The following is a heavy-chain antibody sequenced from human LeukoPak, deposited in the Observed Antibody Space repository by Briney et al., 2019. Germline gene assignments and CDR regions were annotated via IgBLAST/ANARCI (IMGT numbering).Heavy chain of an antibody. Sequence: SVKVSCKASGGTFSSYAISWVRQAPGQGLEWMGGIIPIFGTANYAQKFQGRVTITADESTSTAYMELSSLRSEDTAVYYCAREGDSSGYYPPHDYWGQGTLVTVSS. CDR2: IIPIFGTA. D-gene: IGHD3-22*01. J-gene: IGHJ4*02. CDR3: AREGDSSGYYPPHDY. V-gene: IGHV1-69*13. CDR1: GGTFSSYA.